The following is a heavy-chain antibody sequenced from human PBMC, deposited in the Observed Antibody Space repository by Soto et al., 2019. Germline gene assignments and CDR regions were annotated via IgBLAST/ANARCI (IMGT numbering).Heavy chain of an antibody. Sequence: QVQLQESGPGLVKPSETLSLTCTVSGGSINNYFWAWIRQPAGQGLEWIGRIYTSGTTNYNSSLKSRLTMSVDTSRNHFSLKLNSMTAADMAVYYCARYRAVAGTGRYFDLWGRGTLVTVSS. V-gene: IGHV4-4*07. J-gene: IGHJ2*01. D-gene: IGHD6-19*01. CDR3: ARYRAVAGTGRYFDL. CDR2: IYTSGTT. CDR1: GGSINNYF.